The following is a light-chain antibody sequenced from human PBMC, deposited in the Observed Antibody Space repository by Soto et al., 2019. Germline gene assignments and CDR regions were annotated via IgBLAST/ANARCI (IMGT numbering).Light chain of an antibody. V-gene: IGKV1-9*01. CDR1: QGINSH. CDR2: ATS. Sequence: QSPSFLSASVGDRVTIACRASQGINSHLAWYQQKPGKAPKVVIYATSTLQSGVPSRFSGSGSGTDFTLTISSLQSEDFALSYCQQLNGYPISCGQGTRLAIK. CDR3: QQLNGYPIS. J-gene: IGKJ5*01.